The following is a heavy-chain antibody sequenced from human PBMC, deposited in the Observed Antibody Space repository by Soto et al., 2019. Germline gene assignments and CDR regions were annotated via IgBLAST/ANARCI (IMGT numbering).Heavy chain of an antibody. CDR1: GGTFSSYA. D-gene: IGHD3-22*01. CDR3: ARGQSDYYDSSGYLYYFDY. CDR2: IIPIFGTA. V-gene: IGHV1-69*13. J-gene: IGHJ4*02. Sequence: SVKVSCKASGGTFSSYAISWVRQAPGQGLEWMGGIIPIFGTANYAQKFQGRVTITADESTSTAYMELSSLRSEDTAVYYCARGQSDYYDSSGYLYYFDYWGQGTLVTVSS.